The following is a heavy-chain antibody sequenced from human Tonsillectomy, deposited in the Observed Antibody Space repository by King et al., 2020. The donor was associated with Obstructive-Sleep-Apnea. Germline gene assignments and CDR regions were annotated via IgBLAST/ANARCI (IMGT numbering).Heavy chain of an antibody. CDR2: IKSNTDGGTT. V-gene: IGHV3-15*01. D-gene: IGHD3-10*01. Sequence: VQLVESGGGLVKPGGSLRLSCEATGFTFTHAWMSWVRQAPGKGLEWIGRIKSNTDGGTTDYAAPVKGRFSISRDDSKNTVYLQMNSLKTEDTAVYYCTTGSALLWFGFFGLDVWGQGTAVTVSS. CDR3: TTGSALLWFGFFGLDV. CDR1: GFTFTHAW. J-gene: IGHJ6*02.